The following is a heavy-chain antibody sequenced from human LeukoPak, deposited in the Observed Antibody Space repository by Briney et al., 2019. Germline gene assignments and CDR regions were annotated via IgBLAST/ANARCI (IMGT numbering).Heavy chain of an antibody. Sequence: GESLKISCAASGFTFSSYGMHWVRQAPGKGLEWVAVIWYDGSNKYYADSVQGRFTISRDNSKNTLYLQMNSLRAEDTAVYYRARDDGSYGVDYWGQGTLVTVSS. J-gene: IGHJ4*02. CDR2: IWYDGSNK. CDR3: ARDDGSYGVDY. D-gene: IGHD1-26*01. CDR1: GFTFSSYG. V-gene: IGHV3-33*01.